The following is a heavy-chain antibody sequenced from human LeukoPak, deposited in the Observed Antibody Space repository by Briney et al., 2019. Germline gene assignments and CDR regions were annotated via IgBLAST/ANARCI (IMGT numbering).Heavy chain of an antibody. CDR1: GYSFTSYW. Sequence: GESLKISCKGSGYSFTSYWIGWVRQMPGKGLEWMGIIYPGDSDTRYSPSFQGQVTISADKSISTAYLQWSSLKASDTAMYYCASVALAQPGTLPLTTQDAFDIWGQGTMVTVSS. V-gene: IGHV5-51*01. D-gene: IGHD4/OR15-4a*01. CDR2: IYPGDSDT. CDR3: ASVALAQPGTLPLTTQDAFDI. J-gene: IGHJ3*02.